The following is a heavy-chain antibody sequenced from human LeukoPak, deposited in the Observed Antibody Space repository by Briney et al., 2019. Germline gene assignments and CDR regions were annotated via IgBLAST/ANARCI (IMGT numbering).Heavy chain of an antibody. CDR1: GFSISGRD. J-gene: IGHJ4*02. V-gene: IGHV3-69-1*02. CDR3: ATAVWTGQFPDYFDV. Sequence: GGSLRLSCTVSGFSISGRDMTWGRQAPGKGLEWVSSIGSGAKMFYTDSVKGRFTVSRDTSKNTLFLQMNSLRAEDTAVYYCATAVWTGQFPDYFDVWGQGTLVTVSS. D-gene: IGHD1-1*01. CDR2: IGSGAKM.